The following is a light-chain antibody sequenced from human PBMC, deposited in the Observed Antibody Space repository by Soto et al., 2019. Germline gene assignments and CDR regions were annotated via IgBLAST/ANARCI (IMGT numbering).Light chain of an antibody. J-gene: IGKJ1*01. Sequence: EVVLTQSPATLSLSPGERATLSCRASQSISTYLAWYQQKPGQAPRLLIYDASNRATGIPARFSGSGSGTDFTLTISSLEPEDFAVYYCQQRSGWPLTWTFGQGTKVEIK. V-gene: IGKV3-11*01. CDR2: DAS. CDR3: QQRSGWPLTWT. CDR1: QSISTY.